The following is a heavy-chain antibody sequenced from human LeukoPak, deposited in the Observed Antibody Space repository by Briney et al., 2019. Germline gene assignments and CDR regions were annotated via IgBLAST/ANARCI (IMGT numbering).Heavy chain of an antibody. D-gene: IGHD3-16*01. CDR3: AKWPEGAMDYFDY. CDR2: ISGDGTRT. Sequence: GGSLRLSCAASGFSFSSYAMTWARQAPVKGLEWVSAISGDGTRTYYADSVKGRFTISRDNSNNTRYLEMSSLRVEDTAIYYCAKWPEGAMDYFDYWGEGTLVTVSS. J-gene: IGHJ4*02. V-gene: IGHV3-23*01. CDR1: GFSFSSYA.